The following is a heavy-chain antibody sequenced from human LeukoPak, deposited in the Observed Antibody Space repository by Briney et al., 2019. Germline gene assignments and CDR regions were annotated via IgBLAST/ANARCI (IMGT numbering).Heavy chain of an antibody. CDR2: IRSGGSPK. J-gene: IGHJ4*02. CDR3: ARGGACSGANCHATLYDY. D-gene: IGHD4/OR15-4a*01. V-gene: IGHV3-48*03. Sequence: GGSLRLSCAASGFTFSYYEMNWVRQAPGKGLEWLSYIRSGGSPKFYADSVKGRVTISRDDARNSLYLQLDSLRAEDTAVYYCARGGACSGANCHATLYDYWGQGTLVTVSP. CDR1: GFTFSYYE.